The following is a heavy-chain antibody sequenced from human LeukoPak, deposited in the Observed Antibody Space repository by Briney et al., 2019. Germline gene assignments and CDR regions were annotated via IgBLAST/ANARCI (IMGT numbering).Heavy chain of an antibody. CDR1: GFSFNYYD. CDR3: ARADCSSSTCYLRRSWFDP. D-gene: IGHD2-2*01. J-gene: IGHJ5*02. V-gene: IGHV3-21*01. CDR2: ISPKSDFI. Sequence: GGSLRLSCAGSGFSFNYYDMNWVRQAPGKGLEWVSSISPKSDFIYYSDSVRGRFTISRDNAENSLYLQMNSLRAEDTAVYYCARADCSSSTCYLRRSWFDPWGQGTLVTVSS.